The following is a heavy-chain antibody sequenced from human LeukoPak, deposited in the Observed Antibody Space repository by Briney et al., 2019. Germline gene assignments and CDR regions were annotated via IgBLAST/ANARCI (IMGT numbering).Heavy chain of an antibody. Sequence: GRSLRLSCAASGFTCSDHYMSWILQSPRKGLEWVSYISSSGSTIYYADSVKGRFTISRDNAKNSLYLQMNSLRAEDTAVYYCARVCSGTPSYWYFDLWGRGTLVTVSS. CDR3: ARVCSGTPSYWYFDL. CDR1: GFTCSDHY. V-gene: IGHV3-11*01. J-gene: IGHJ2*01. CDR2: ISSSGSTI. D-gene: IGHD1-14*01.